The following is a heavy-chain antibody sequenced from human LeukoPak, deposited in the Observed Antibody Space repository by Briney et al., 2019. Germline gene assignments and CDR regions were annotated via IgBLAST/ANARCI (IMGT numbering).Heavy chain of an antibody. V-gene: IGHV1-24*01. CDR3: ATGPPLLYYYGSGSYFDY. D-gene: IGHD3-10*01. J-gene: IGHJ4*02. CDR1: GYTLTELS. CDR2: FDPEDGET. Sequence: ASVKVSCKVSGYTLTELSMHWVRQAPGKGLEWMGGFDPEDGETIYAQKFQGRVTMTEDTSTDTAYMELSSLRSEDTAVYYCATGPPLLYYYGSGSYFDYWGQGTLVTVS.